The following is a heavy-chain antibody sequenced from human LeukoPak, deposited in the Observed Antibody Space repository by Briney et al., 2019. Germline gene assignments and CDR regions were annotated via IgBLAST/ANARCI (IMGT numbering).Heavy chain of an antibody. CDR3: ARVATTPDIAAAGIDY. CDR2: INPNSGGT. V-gene: IGHV1-2*06. J-gene: IGHJ4*02. Sequence: ASVKVSCKASGYTFTGYYMHWVRQAPGQGLEWMGRINPNSGGTNYAQKFQGRVTMTRDTPISTAYMELSRLRSDDTAVYYCARVATTPDIAAAGIDYWGQGTLVTVS. D-gene: IGHD6-13*01. CDR1: GYTFTGYY.